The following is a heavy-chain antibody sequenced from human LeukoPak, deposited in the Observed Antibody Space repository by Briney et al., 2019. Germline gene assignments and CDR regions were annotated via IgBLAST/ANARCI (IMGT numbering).Heavy chain of an antibody. V-gene: IGHV3-21*01. CDR2: ISSSSSYI. CDR1: GFTFSSYS. CDR3: ARGIRFLEWLLDY. D-gene: IGHD3-3*01. Sequence: GGSLRLSCAASGFTFSSYSMNWVRQAPGKGLEWVSSISSSSSYIYYADSVKGRFTISRDNAKNSLYLQMNSLRAEDTAVYFCARGIRFLEWLLDYWGQGTLVTVSS. J-gene: IGHJ4*02.